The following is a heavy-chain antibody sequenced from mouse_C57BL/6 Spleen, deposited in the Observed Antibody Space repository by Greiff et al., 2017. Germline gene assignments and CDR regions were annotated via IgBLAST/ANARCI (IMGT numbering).Heavy chain of an antibody. CDR3: ARNTDYGSSCGYVDV. CDR1: GYAFSSYW. Sequence: QVQLQQSGAELVKPGASVKISCKASGYAFSSYWMNWVKQRPGKGLEWIGQIYPGDGDTNYNGKFKGKATLTADKSSSTAYMQLSSLTSEDSAVYFCARNTDYGSSCGYVDVWGTGTTVTVSS. V-gene: IGHV1-80*01. CDR2: IYPGDGDT. J-gene: IGHJ1*03. D-gene: IGHD1-1*01.